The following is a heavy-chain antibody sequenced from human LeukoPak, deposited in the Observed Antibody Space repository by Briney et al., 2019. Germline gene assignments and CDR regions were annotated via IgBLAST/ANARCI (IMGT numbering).Heavy chain of an antibody. V-gene: IGHV3-11*04. D-gene: IGHD6-19*01. J-gene: IGHJ4*02. CDR1: GFTFSDYY. CDR3: ARAYSSGSPFDY. Sequence: GGSLRLSCAASGFTFSDYYMSWIRQAPGKGLEWVSYISSSGSTIYYADSVKGRFTTSRDNAKNSLYLQMNSLRAEDTAVYYCARAYSSGSPFDYWGQGTLVTVSS. CDR2: ISSSGSTI.